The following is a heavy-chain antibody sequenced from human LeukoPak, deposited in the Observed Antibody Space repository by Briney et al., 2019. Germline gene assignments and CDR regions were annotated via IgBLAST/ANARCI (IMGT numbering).Heavy chain of an antibody. CDR1: GFTFSSYS. J-gene: IGHJ6*03. CDR3: ARDSPYYYDYYYMDV. Sequence: GGSLRLSCAASGFTFSSYSMNWVRQAPGKGLEWVSHISSSSSTIYYADSVKGRFTISRDNAKNSLYLQMNSLRAEDTAVYYCARDSPYYYDYYYMDVWGKGTTVTVSS. CDR2: ISSSSSTI. V-gene: IGHV3-48*04.